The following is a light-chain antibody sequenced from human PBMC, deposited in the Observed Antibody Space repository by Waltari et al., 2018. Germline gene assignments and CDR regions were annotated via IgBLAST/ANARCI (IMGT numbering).Light chain of an antibody. CDR2: GAS. CDR1: QSVSRA. V-gene: IGKV3-20*01. Sequence: EIVLTQSPGTLSLSLGERATLSCRACQSVSRALTWYQPKPGQAPRLLIYGASTRATGIPDRFSGSCSGTDFSLTISRLEPDDFAVYYCQHYLRLPVTFGQGTTVEI. J-gene: IGKJ1*01. CDR3: QHYLRLPVT.